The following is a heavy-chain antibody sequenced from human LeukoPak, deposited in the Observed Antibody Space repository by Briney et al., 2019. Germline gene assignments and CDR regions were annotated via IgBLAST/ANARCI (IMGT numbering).Heavy chain of an antibody. CDR3: ARRQLRLGSLDP. V-gene: IGHV4-39*01. Sequence: SETLSLTCTVSGGSISSSSYYWGWIRQPPGKGLERIGSIYYSGSTYYNPSLKSRVTISVDTSKNQFSLKLSSVPAADTAVYYCARRQLRLGSLDPWGQGTLVTVSS. CDR2: IYYSGST. D-gene: IGHD3-3*01. CDR1: GGSISSSSYY. J-gene: IGHJ5*02.